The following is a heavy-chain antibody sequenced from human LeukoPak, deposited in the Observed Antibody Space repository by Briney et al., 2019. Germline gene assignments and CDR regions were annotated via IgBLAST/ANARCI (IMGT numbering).Heavy chain of an antibody. Sequence: GGSLRLSCAASGFTFSSYSMNWVRQAPGKGLEWVSYISSSSSTIYYADSVKGRFTISRDNAKNSLYLQMNSLRAEDTAVYYCARVSDGYNSYNWFDPWGQGTLVTVSS. V-gene: IGHV3-48*04. CDR1: GFTFSSYS. J-gene: IGHJ5*02. CDR2: ISSSSSTI. CDR3: ARVSDGYNSYNWFDP. D-gene: IGHD5-24*01.